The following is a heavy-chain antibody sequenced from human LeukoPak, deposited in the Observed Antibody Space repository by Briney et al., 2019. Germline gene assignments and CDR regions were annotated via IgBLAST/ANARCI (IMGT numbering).Heavy chain of an antibody. D-gene: IGHD5-18*01. CDR2: IYYSGGT. CDR3: VRPREGYSSGCYYFDY. Sequence: PSETLCLTCTVSGGSISSSSYYWGWIRQAAGKGLEWIGSIYYSGGTYYNPSLRSRVTISADTSKNQFSLRLSSVTAADTAVYYCVRPREGYSSGCYYFDYWGQGTLVTVSS. CDR1: GGSISSSSYY. J-gene: IGHJ4*02. V-gene: IGHV4-39*01.